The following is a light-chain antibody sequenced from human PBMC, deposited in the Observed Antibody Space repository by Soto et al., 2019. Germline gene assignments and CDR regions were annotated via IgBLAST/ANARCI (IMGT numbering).Light chain of an antibody. V-gene: IGLV1-40*01. Sequence: QSVLTQPPSVSGAPGQRVTISCTGSRSNIGAGYDVHWYQQLPGTAPKLLIYGTNNRPSGVPDRFSGSKSGMSASLAITGLQAADEANYYCSSYTDTNTLVFGGGTKVTVL. CDR3: SSYTDTNTLV. CDR1: RSNIGAGYD. J-gene: IGLJ3*02. CDR2: GTN.